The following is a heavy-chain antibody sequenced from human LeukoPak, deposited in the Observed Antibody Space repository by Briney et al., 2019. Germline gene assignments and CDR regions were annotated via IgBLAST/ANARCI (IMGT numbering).Heavy chain of an antibody. V-gene: IGHV4-59*01. J-gene: IGHJ3*02. CDR1: GGSISSYY. CDR3: ARDKHYYGSGSSI. CDR2: IYYSGST. Sequence: SETLSLTCSVSGGSISSYYWSWIRQPPGKGLEWIGYIYYSGSTNYNPSLKSRVTISVDTSKNQFSLKLSSVTAADTAVYYCARDKHYYGSGSSIWGQGTMVTVSS. D-gene: IGHD3-10*01.